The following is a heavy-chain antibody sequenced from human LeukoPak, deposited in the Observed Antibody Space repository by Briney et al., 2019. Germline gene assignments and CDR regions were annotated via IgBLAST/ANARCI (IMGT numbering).Heavy chain of an antibody. V-gene: IGHV3-11*04. D-gene: IGHD3-3*01. CDR2: IRSTGSST. CDR1: GFTFRDYY. J-gene: IGHJ5*02. Sequence: PGGSLRLSCTASGFTFRDYYVRWIRQAPGKGLEWVSYIRSTGSSTAYADSVKGRFAISRDNAKNSLYLQMNGLRVEDTAVYYCARVYYASWSGQPLSQHWLDPWGQGTLVTVSS. CDR3: ARVYYASWSGQPLSQHWLDP.